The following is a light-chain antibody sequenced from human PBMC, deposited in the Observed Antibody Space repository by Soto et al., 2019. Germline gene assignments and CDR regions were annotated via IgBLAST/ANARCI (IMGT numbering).Light chain of an antibody. CDR3: QQLNSYPLT. J-gene: IGKJ5*01. V-gene: IGKV1-5*01. Sequence: DIQMTQSPSTLSASVGDRVTISCRASQSVSAWLAWYQQKPGKAPKLLISDASSLKSGVPSRFSGSGYGTDFTLTISSLQPEDFATYYCQQLNSYPLTFGQGTRLEIK. CDR2: DAS. CDR1: QSVSAW.